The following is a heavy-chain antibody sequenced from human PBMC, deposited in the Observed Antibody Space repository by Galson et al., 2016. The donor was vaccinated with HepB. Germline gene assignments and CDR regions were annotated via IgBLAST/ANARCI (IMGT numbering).Heavy chain of an antibody. Sequence: SLRHPCAAAGLALSRYDKHRFRHVTGKGLGWLSAIGTAVDTYYPGSVKGRFTISRENAKNSLYLQMNSLRDEDTAVYYCARDGGGTGGYYYYAMDVWGQGTTVTVSS. CDR1: GLALSRYD. CDR2: IGTAVDT. CDR3: ARDGGGTGGYYYYAMDV. D-gene: IGHD1-14*01. V-gene: IGHV3-13*01. J-gene: IGHJ6*02.